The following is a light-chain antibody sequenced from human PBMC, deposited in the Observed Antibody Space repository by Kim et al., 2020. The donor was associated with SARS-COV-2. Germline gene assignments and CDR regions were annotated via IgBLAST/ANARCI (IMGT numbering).Light chain of an antibody. CDR3: QQYGSSPQT. Sequence: SPGERATLSCRTSQSVSSSYLAWYQHEPGQAPRLLIYGASSRATGIPDRFSGSGSGTDFTLTISRLEPEDFAVYYCQQYGSSPQTFGQGTKVDIK. V-gene: IGKV3-20*01. CDR1: QSVSSSY. CDR2: GAS. J-gene: IGKJ1*01.